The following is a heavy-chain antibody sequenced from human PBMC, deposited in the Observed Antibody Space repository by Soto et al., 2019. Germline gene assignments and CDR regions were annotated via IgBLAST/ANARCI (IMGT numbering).Heavy chain of an antibody. D-gene: IGHD5-12*01. V-gene: IGHV4-38-2*01. CDR2: VDHSGST. J-gene: IGHJ4*02. CDR1: GYVITSGYY. Sequence: SETLSLTCVVSGYVITSGYYWGWIRQPPWKGLEWIGTVDHSGSTYYDPSLQGRVTISIDTSKNQFSLKLTSVTAADTALYYCARYFHTYSGPPIWGQGTLVTVSS. CDR3: ARYFHTYSGPPI.